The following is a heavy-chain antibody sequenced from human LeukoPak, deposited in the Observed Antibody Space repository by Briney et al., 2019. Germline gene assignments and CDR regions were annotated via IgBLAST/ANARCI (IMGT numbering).Heavy chain of an antibody. CDR2: ISSSSSYI. J-gene: IGHJ4*02. Sequence: GGSLRLSCAASGFTFSSYSMNWVRQAPGKGLEWVSSISSSSSYIYYADSVKGRFTISRDNAKNSLYLQMNSLRAEDTAVYYCTTDSSGYYSDYWGQGTLVTVSS. D-gene: IGHD3-22*01. CDR3: TTDSSGYYSDY. V-gene: IGHV3-21*01. CDR1: GFTFSSYS.